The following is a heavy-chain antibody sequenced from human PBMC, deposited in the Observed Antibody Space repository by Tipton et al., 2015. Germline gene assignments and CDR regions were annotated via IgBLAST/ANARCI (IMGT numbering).Heavy chain of an antibody. Sequence: TLSLTCTVSGGSITSSNYYWDWVRQPPGKGLEWIGNTYDSGRTSYNPSLSRRVPISADMSKNVFSLRLSSVTAADTAVYYCAREVRYCAGGSCYSLDHWGQGALVTVSS. CDR1: GGSITSSNYY. CDR3: AREVRYCAGGSCYSLDH. J-gene: IGHJ4*02. D-gene: IGHD2-15*01. V-gene: IGHV4-39*02. CDR2: TYDSGRT.